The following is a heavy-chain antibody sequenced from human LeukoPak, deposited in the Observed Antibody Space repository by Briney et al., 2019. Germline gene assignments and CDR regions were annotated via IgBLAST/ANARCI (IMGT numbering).Heavy chain of an antibody. J-gene: IGHJ4*02. CDR2: IKSRTDGGTT. CDR3: NTEQLWLIGLDY. CDR1: GFTFSNAW. Sequence: GGSLRLSCAASGFTFSNAWMSWVRQAPGKGLEWVGRIKSRTDGGTTDYAAPVKGRFTISRDDSKNTLYLKMNSLKTADTAVYYCNTEQLWLIGLDYWGQGTLVPVSS. V-gene: IGHV3-15*01. D-gene: IGHD5-18*01.